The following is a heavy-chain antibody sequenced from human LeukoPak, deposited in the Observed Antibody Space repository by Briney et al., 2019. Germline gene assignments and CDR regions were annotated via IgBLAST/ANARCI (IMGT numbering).Heavy chain of an antibody. V-gene: IGHV3-23*01. CDR1: GFSFENYA. CDR3: AKGDYYDSKRKAFDI. D-gene: IGHD3-22*01. J-gene: IGHJ3*02. Sequence: GGSLRLSCAASGFSFENYAMNWVRQAPGKGLEWVSGISAYGTNTYYADSVKGRLTISRDTSNNTLFLQMNSLRAEDTAVYYCAKGDYYDSKRKAFDIWGQGTMVTVSS. CDR2: ISAYGTNT.